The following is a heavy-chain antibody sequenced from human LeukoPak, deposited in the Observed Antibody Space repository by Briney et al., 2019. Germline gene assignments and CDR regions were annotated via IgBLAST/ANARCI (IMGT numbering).Heavy chain of an antibody. D-gene: IGHD3-3*01. CDR2: INPNSGGT. CDR3: ARARQPLSLNFGVVVPYGMDV. Sequence: ASVKVSCRASGYTFTGYYMHWVRQAPGQGLEWMGWINPNSGGTNYAQKFQGRVTMTRDTSISTTYMELSRLRSDDTAVYYCARARQPLSLNFGVVVPYGMDVWGQGTTVTVSS. V-gene: IGHV1-2*02. J-gene: IGHJ6*02. CDR1: GYTFTGYY.